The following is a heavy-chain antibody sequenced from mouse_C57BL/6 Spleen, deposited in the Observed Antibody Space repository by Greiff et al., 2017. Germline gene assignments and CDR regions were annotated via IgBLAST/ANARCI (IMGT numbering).Heavy chain of an antibody. CDR2: ISDGGSYT. CDR3: AREHEEGAMDY. V-gene: IGHV5-4*01. J-gene: IGHJ4*01. Sequence: VQLKASGGGLVKPGGSLKLSCAASGFTFSSYAMSWVRQTPEKRLEWVATISDGGSYTYYPDNVKGRFTISRDNAKNNLYLQMSHLKSEDTAMYYCAREHEEGAMDYWGQGTSVTVSS. CDR1: GFTFSSYA.